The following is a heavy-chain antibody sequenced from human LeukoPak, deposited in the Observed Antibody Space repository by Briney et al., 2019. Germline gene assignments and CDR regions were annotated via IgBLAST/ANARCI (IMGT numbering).Heavy chain of an antibody. CDR3: ARDRSTTHFDY. V-gene: IGHV3-33*01. Sequence: GRSLRLSCAASGFTFSSYGTHWVRQAPGKGLEWVAMIWYDGSNTYYADSVKGRFTISRDNSKNTLFLQMDSLRAEDTAVYYCARDRSTTHFDYWGRATLVTVSS. D-gene: IGHD5/OR15-5a*01. CDR2: IWYDGSNT. J-gene: IGHJ4*02. CDR1: GFTFSSYG.